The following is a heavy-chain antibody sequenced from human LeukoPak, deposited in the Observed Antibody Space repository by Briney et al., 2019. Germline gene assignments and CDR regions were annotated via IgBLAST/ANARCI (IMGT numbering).Heavy chain of an antibody. D-gene: IGHD4-11*01. CDR2: IYHIGST. J-gene: IGHJ6*02. CDR3: ARSRRDYTYIYYYYYGMDV. Sequence: SETLSLTSAVSGVSLSGTNWWSWVRQPPGKGREWIGQIYHIGSTNYDPSPKTRATISVDKSKNQFPLKLSSVTAADTAVYYCARSRRDYTYIYYYYYGMDVWGQGTTVTVS. CDR1: GVSLSGTNW. V-gene: IGHV4-4*02.